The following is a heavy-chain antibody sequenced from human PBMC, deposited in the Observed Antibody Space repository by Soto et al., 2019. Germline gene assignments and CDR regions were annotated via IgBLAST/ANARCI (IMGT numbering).Heavy chain of an antibody. Sequence: QVQLQESGPGLVKPSETLSLTCTVSGGSISSYYWSWIRQPPGKGLEWIGYIYYSGSTNYNPSLKSRVTISVDTSKNQFSLKLSSVTAADTAVYYCARDKFPVLWGRGTLVTVSS. CDR2: IYYSGST. J-gene: IGHJ2*01. V-gene: IGHV4-59*01. CDR1: GGSISSYY. CDR3: ARDKFPVL.